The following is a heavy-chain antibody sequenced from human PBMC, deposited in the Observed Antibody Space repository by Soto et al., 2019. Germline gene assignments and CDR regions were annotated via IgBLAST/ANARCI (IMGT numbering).Heavy chain of an antibody. CDR2: IWYDGSNK. J-gene: IGHJ4*02. V-gene: IGHV3-33*01. CDR1: GFTFSSYG. D-gene: IGHD3-16*01. Sequence: QVQLVESGGGVVQPGRSLRLSCAASGFTFSSYGMHWVRQAPGKGLEWVAVIWYDGSNKYHADSVKGRFTISRDNSKNTLYLQMNSLRAEDTAVYYCARAGSGGVTSGGPLDSWGQGTLVTVSS. CDR3: ARAGSGGVTSGGPLDS.